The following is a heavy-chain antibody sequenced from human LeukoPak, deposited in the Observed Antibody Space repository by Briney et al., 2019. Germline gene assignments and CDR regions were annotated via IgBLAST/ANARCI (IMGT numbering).Heavy chain of an antibody. Sequence: GGSLRLSCAASGFTFSSYAVSWVRQAPGKGLEWVSAISGSGGSTYYADSVKGRFTISRDNSKNTLYLQMNSLRAEDTAVYYRAKGVSYDSSGYYPDDYWGQGTLVTVSS. CDR1: GFTFSSYA. CDR3: AKGVSYDSSGYYPDDY. V-gene: IGHV3-23*01. J-gene: IGHJ4*02. CDR2: ISGSGGST. D-gene: IGHD3-22*01.